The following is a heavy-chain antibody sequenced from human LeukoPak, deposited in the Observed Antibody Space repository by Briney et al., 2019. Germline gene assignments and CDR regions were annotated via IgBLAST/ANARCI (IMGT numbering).Heavy chain of an antibody. CDR3: ARGGYYGSGNDFRFDP. CDR1: GGSISSSSYY. J-gene: IGHJ5*02. D-gene: IGHD3-10*01. CDR2: IYYSGST. Sequence: SETLSLICTVSGGSISSSSYYWGWIRQPPGKRLEWIGSIYYSGSTYYNPSLKSRVTISVDTSKNQFSLKLSSVTAADTAVYYCARGGYYGSGNDFRFDPWGQGTLVTVSS. V-gene: IGHV4-39*07.